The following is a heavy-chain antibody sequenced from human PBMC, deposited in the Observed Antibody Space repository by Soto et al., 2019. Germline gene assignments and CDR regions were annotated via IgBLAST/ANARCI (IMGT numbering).Heavy chain of an antibody. CDR1: CYTFTNYG. CDR3: ARGVGSGTYYNQYNWFDP. CDR2: INTYNGNT. D-gene: IGHD3-10*01. J-gene: IGHJ5*02. V-gene: IGHV1-18*01. Sequence: QVQLVQYGAEVKKPGASVKVSCTASCYTFTNYGISWVRQAPGQGFEWMGWINTYNGNTNHAQKLQGRVTMTTDTSTSTAYMELRSLRSDDTAVYYCARGVGSGTYYNQYNWFDPWGQGTLVTVSS.